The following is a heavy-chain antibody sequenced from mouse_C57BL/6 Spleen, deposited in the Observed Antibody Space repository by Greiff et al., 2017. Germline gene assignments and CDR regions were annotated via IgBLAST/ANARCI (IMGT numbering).Heavy chain of an antibody. Sequence: VQGVESGPGLVAPSQSLPFPCTVSGFSLTSTGVHWVRQLPGKGLGWLVVIWSERSTTYNSALKSRLSISKDNTKSQVFLKMNSLQTDGTAMYYCARHGGSSYWYFDVWGTGTTVTVSS. CDR2: IWSERST. J-gene: IGHJ1*03. CDR1: GFSLTSTG. CDR3: ARHGGSSYWYFDV. V-gene: IGHV2-6-1*01. D-gene: IGHD1-1*01.